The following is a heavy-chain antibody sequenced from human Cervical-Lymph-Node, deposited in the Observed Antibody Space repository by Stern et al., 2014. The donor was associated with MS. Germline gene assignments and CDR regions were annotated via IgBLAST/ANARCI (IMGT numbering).Heavy chain of an antibody. CDR1: GGSMRSGTYF. CDR2: IYTTVNT. CDR3: ARALARWLENDYYSYYGMDV. V-gene: IGHV4-61*02. D-gene: IGHD5-24*01. J-gene: IGHJ6*02. Sequence: QLQLQESGPGLVKPSQTLSLTCSVSGGSMRSGTYFWSWMRQPAGKELVWIGHIYTTVNTNYNPSSKSRFHISMDMTKSLFSCKLTLGTAADTAVYYCARALARWLENDYYSYYGMDVWGPGTTVTVSS.